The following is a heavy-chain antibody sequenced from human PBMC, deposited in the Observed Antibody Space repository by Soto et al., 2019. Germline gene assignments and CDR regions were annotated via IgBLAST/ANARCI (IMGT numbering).Heavy chain of an antibody. CDR1: GYTLTNYG. J-gene: IGHJ4*02. D-gene: IGHD4-17*01. CDR3: ARLWGYGDYAEMGY. V-gene: IGHV1-18*01. Sequence: QVQLVQSGAEVKKPGASVKVSCKASGYTLTNYGINWVRQAPGQGLEWMGWISAYNGNTNYAQKLQGRVTMTTDTSTSTAYMDLRSLRSDDTAVYYCARLWGYGDYAEMGYWGQGTMVTVSS. CDR2: ISAYNGNT.